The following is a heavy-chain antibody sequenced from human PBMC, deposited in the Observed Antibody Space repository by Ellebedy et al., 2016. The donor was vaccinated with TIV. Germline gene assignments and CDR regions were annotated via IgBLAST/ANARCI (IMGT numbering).Heavy chain of an antibody. V-gene: IGHV3-30*18. CDR3: AKKAVAGSATEGFDS. D-gene: IGHD2-15*01. J-gene: IGHJ4*02. CDR2: ISDDGNTK. Sequence: GESLKISXAASGFTFRNYGMHWVRQAPGKGLEWVAVISDDGNTKFHADSVKGRFTISKDNSKNTLYLQINSLTTEDTAVYYCAKKAVAGSATEGFDSWGQGTLVTVSS. CDR1: GFTFRNYG.